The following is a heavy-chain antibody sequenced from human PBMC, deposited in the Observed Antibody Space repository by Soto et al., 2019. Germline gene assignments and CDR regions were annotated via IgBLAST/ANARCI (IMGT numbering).Heavy chain of an antibody. Sequence: EVQLLESGGDLVQPGGSLRLSCAASGFIFSNYAMTWVRQAPGKGPEWVSTFTSGGSTYYRDTLKGRFTISRDNSKNTLYLQLNSMRAEDTAVYYCAGTGTYNYHSIGWANRGDYWGQGSLVTVSS. D-gene: IGHD1-20*01. V-gene: IGHV3-23*01. CDR1: GFIFSNYA. J-gene: IGHJ4*02. CDR3: AGTGTYNYHSIGWANRGDY. CDR2: FTSGGST.